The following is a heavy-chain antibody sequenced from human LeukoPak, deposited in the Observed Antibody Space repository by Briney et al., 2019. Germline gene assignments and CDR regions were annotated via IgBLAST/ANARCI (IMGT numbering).Heavy chain of an antibody. Sequence: PGGSLRLSCAASGFTFSSYAMHWVRQAPGKGLEYVSAISSNGGSTYYANFVKGRFTISRDNSKNTLYLQMGSLRAEDMAVYYCARGQRGSGFDYWGQGTLVTVSS. CDR3: ARGQRGSGFDY. J-gene: IGHJ4*02. CDR1: GFTFSSYA. V-gene: IGHV3-64*01. D-gene: IGHD3-10*01. CDR2: ISSNGGST.